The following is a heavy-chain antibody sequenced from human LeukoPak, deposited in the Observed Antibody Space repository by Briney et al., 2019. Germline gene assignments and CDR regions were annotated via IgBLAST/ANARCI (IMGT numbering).Heavy chain of an antibody. CDR3: ARGYQIYHWFDP. V-gene: IGHV1-8*03. Sequence: ASVKVSCKASGYTFTSYDINWVRQATGQGLEWMGWMNPDSGDKGCAQKFQGRVTITRNTSISTAYIELSSLRSEDTAVYYCARGYQIYHWFDPWGQGTLVTVSS. CDR2: MNPDSGDK. D-gene: IGHD2-2*01. CDR1: GYTFTSYD. J-gene: IGHJ5*02.